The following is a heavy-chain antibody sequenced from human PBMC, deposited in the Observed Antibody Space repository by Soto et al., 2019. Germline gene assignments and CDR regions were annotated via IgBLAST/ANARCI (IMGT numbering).Heavy chain of an antibody. CDR2: IYYSGST. CDR3: ASSPGYCISTSCLVTFDY. CDR1: GGSISSYY. J-gene: IGHJ4*02. V-gene: IGHV4-59*01. D-gene: IGHD2-2*01. Sequence: SETLSLTCTVSGGSISSYYWSWIRQPPGKGLEWIGYIYYSGSTNYNPSLKSRVTISVDTSKNQFSLKLSSVTAADTAVYYCASSPGYCISTSCLVTFDYWGQGTLDTVSS.